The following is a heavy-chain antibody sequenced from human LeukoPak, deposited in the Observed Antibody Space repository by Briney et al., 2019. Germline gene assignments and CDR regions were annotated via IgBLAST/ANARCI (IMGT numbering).Heavy chain of an antibody. CDR1: GDSISSTSYF. D-gene: IGHD2-21*01. V-gene: IGHV4-39*01. J-gene: IGHJ4*02. CDR3: ARLWRWLFRIDY. CDR2: IYYTGST. Sequence: SETLSLTCIVSGDSISSTSYFWGWIRQPPGKGLEWIGYIYYTGSTSYNPSLRSRVTVSVDTSKNQFSLKLSSVTAADTAVYYCARLWRWLFRIDYWGQGTLVTVSS.